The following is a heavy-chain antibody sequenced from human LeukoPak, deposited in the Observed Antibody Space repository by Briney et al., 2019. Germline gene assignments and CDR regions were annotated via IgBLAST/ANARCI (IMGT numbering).Heavy chain of an antibody. J-gene: IGHJ4*02. Sequence: GGSLRLSCAASGFTVSSNYMSWVRQAPGKGLEWVSVIYSGGSTYYADSVKGRFTISRDNSKNTLYLQMNSLRAEDTAVYYCARIRAAYYGIDYWGQGTLVTVSS. CDR3: ARIRAAYYGIDY. V-gene: IGHV3-53*01. CDR1: GFTVSSNY. D-gene: IGHD3-10*01. CDR2: IYSGGST.